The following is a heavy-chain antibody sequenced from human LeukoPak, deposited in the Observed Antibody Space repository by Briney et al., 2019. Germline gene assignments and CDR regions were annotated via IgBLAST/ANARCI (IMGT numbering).Heavy chain of an antibody. V-gene: IGHV3-20*04. CDR3: ARGDDDVWSGYYLYYYYYGMDV. CDR2: INWNGGST. J-gene: IGHJ6*02. CDR1: GFTFSSYA. Sequence: GGSLRLSCAASGFTFSSYAMSWVRQVPGKGLEWVSAINWNGGSTSYADSVKGRFTISRDNAKNSLYLQMNSLRAEDTAVYYCARGDDDVWSGYYLYYYYYGMDVWGQGTTVTVSS. D-gene: IGHD3-3*01.